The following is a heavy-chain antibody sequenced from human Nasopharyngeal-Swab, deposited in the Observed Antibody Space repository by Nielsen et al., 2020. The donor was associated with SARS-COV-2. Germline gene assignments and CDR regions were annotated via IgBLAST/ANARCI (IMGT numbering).Heavy chain of an antibody. Sequence: SETLSLTCAVYGGSFSGYYWSWIRQPPGKGLEWIGEINHSGSTNYNPSLKSRVTISVDPSKNQFSLKLTSVTAADTAVYYCARGPHRRITIFGVVIESYYYGMDVWGQGTTVTVSS. CDR3: ARGPHRRITIFGVVIESYYYGMDV. V-gene: IGHV4-34*01. CDR2: INHSGST. D-gene: IGHD3-3*01. J-gene: IGHJ6*02. CDR1: GGSFSGYY.